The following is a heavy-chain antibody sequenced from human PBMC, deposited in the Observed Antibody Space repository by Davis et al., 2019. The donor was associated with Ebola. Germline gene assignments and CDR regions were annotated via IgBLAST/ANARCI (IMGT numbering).Heavy chain of an antibody. CDR3: ARERGCTNGVCYSGWFDP. J-gene: IGHJ5*02. Sequence: SETLSLTCTVSGGSISSYYWSWIRQPAGKGLEWIGRIYTSGSTNYNPSLKSRVTMSVDTSKNQFSLKLSSVTAADTAVYYCARERGCTNGVCYSGWFDPWGQGTLVTVSS. V-gene: IGHV4-4*07. D-gene: IGHD2-8*01. CDR2: IYTSGST. CDR1: GGSISSYY.